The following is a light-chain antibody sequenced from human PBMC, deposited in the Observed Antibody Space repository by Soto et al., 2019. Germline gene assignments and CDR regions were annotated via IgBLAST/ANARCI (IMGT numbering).Light chain of an antibody. V-gene: IGKV3-20*01. CDR2: GAS. CDR3: HQYGTAHLT. CDR1: QSVAANY. J-gene: IGKJ3*01. Sequence: EVVVTQSPGTLYFSPGERATLSCRARQSVAANYLAWYQQKRGQAPRLLIYGASSRATGIPDRFSGSGSGTDFTLTISSLEPEDFSVYYCHQYGTAHLTFGPGTKVDIK.